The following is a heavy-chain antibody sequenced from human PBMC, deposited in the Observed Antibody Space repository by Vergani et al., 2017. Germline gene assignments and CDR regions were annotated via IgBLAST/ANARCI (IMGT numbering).Heavy chain of an antibody. V-gene: IGHV3-66*01. Sequence: EVQLVESGGGLVQPGGSLRLSCAASGFTVSSNYMSWVRQAPGKGLEWVSVIYSGGSTYYAYAVKGRFTISRDNSKNTLDLKMNSLRAEDTAVYYCARASRGRFLESGHAFDIWGQGTMVTVSS. CDR3: ARASRGRFLESGHAFDI. D-gene: IGHD3-3*01. J-gene: IGHJ3*02. CDR2: IYSGGST. CDR1: GFTVSSNY.